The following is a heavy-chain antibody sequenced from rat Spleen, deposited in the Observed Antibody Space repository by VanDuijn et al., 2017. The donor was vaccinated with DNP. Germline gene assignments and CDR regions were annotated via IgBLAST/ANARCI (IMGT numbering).Heavy chain of an antibody. Sequence: QVQLKESGPGLVQPSQTLSLTCTVPGFSLTSYHVHWVRQPSGKGLEWIAAISSGGSNYYNSALKSRLSISRDTTKSQVFLKMNSLQTEDTAIYFCTRDDIGTTRFDYWGQGVMVTVSS. CDR3: TRDDIGTTRFDY. V-gene: IGHV2S12*01. CDR1: GFSLTSYH. J-gene: IGHJ2*01. CDR2: ISSGGSN. D-gene: IGHD1-5*01.